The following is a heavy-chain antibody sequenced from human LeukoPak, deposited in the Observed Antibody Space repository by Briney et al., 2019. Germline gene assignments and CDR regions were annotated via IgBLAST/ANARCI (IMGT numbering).Heavy chain of an antibody. CDR1: GFTFSSHS. CDR2: ISISTSTI. V-gene: IGHV3-48*04. D-gene: IGHD3-10*01. CDR3: ARDFSHGWGSPYFAS. Sequence: GGSLRLSCAASGFTFSSHSMHWVRQAAGKGLEWISYISISTSTIYYADSVKGRFTISRDNAKNSLFLQMNSPRAEDTAVYYCARDFSHGWGSPYFASWAQGPLVTVS. J-gene: IGHJ4*02.